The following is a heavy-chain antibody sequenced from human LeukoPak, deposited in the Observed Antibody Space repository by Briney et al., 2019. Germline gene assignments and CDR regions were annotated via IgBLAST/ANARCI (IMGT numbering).Heavy chain of an antibody. Sequence: SVKVSCKASGGTFSSYAISWVRQAPGQGLEWMGGIIPIFGTANYAQKFQGRVTIAADESTSTAYMELSSLRSEDTAVYYCAKTYPIDAFDIWGQGTMVTVSS. CDR1: GGTFSSYA. CDR3: AKTYPIDAFDI. J-gene: IGHJ3*02. V-gene: IGHV1-69*01. CDR2: IIPIFGTA.